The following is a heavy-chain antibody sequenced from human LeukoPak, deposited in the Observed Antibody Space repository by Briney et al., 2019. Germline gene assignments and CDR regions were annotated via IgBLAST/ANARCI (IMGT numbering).Heavy chain of an antibody. V-gene: IGHV3-13*01. D-gene: IGHD4-17*01. Sequence: GGSLRLSCAASGFTFSSYDMHWVRQATGKGLEWVSAIGTAGDTYYPGSVKGRFTISRENAKNSLYLQMNSLRAEDTAVYYCAKESTVTPGSVNWFDPWGQGTLVTVSS. CDR2: IGTAGDT. J-gene: IGHJ5*02. CDR3: AKESTVTPGSVNWFDP. CDR1: GFTFSSYD.